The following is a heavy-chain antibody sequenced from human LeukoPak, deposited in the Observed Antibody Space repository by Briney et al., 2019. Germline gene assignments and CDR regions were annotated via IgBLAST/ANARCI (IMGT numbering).Heavy chain of an antibody. J-gene: IGHJ5*02. V-gene: IGHV3-20*04. CDR1: GFTFDDYG. CDR3: ARDFGSSWSGDWFDP. D-gene: IGHD6-13*01. CDR2: INWNGGST. Sequence: GGTLRRSCAASGFTFDDYGMSWVRQAPGKGLEWVTGINWNGGSTGYADSVKGRFTISRDNAKNSLYLQMNSLRAEDTALYYCARDFGSSWSGDWFDPWGQGTLVTVSS.